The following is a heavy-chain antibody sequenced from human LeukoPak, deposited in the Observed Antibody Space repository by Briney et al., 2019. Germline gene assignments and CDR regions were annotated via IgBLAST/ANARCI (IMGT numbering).Heavy chain of an antibody. J-gene: IGHJ5*02. CDR2: ITWDGGST. CDR1: GFTFGDYS. Sequence: GGSLRLSCVASGFTFGDYSMHWVRQAPGKGLEWVALITWDGGSTYYADSVKGRLTVSRDNRKNSLYLQMNSLRTEDTAFYFCAKDHYYGSPGPFDHWGQGTLVTVSS. D-gene: IGHD3-10*01. V-gene: IGHV3-43*01. CDR3: AKDHYYGSPGPFDH.